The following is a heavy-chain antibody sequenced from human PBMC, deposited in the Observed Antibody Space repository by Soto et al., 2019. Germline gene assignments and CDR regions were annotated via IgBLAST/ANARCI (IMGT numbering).Heavy chain of an antibody. CDR1: GFTFSSYS. J-gene: IGHJ5*02. CDR3: ARDRGDYDILTGYYNNWFDP. V-gene: IGHV3-21*01. CDR2: ISSSSSYI. Sequence: PGGSLRLSCAASGFTFSSYSMNWVRQAPGKGLEWVSSISSSSSYIYYADSVKGRFTISRDNAKNSLYLQMNSLRAEDTAVYYCARDRGDYDILTGYYNNWFDPWGQGTLVTVSS. D-gene: IGHD3-9*01.